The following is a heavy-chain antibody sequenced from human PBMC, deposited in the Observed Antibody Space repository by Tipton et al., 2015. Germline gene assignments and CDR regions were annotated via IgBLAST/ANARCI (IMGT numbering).Heavy chain of an antibody. CDR1: GGSLRDYF. CDR3: AREGWDSDSSGYDY. CDR2: INLGGST. J-gene: IGHJ4*02. D-gene: IGHD3-22*01. Sequence: TLSLTCAVYGGSLRDYFYSWIRQPPGKGLEWIGEINLGGSTNDNPSLKSRVTISVDTSKNQLSLKLSSVTAADTAVYYCAREGWDSDSSGYDYWGQGTLVTVSS. V-gene: IGHV4-34*01.